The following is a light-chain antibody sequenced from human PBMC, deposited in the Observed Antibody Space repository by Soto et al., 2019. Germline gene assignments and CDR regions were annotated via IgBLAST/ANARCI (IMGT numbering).Light chain of an antibody. V-gene: IGLV2-8*01. CDR2: DVS. CDR3: SSYAGTHIV. J-gene: IGLJ1*01. CDR1: RSDVGGYNY. Sequence: QSVLTEPPSASGSPGQSVTISCTGTRSDVGGYNYVSWYQQHPGKAPKLMIYDVSSRPSGVPDRFSGSKSGNTASLTVSGLQAEDEADYYCSSYAGTHIVFGTGTKVTVL.